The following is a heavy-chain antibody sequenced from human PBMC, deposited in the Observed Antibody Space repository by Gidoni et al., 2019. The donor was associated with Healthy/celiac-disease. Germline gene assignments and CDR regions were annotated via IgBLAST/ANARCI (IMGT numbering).Heavy chain of an antibody. V-gene: IGHV3-9*01. Sequence: EVQLVESGGGLVQPVRSLRLSCAASGFTFDDYAMHWVRQAPGKGMECVSGISWNSGSIGYADSVKGRFTISRDNAKNSLYLQMNSLRAEDTALYYCAKGDANDYWGQGTLVTVSS. CDR3: AKGDANDY. CDR2: ISWNSGSI. CDR1: GFTFDDYA. J-gene: IGHJ4*02.